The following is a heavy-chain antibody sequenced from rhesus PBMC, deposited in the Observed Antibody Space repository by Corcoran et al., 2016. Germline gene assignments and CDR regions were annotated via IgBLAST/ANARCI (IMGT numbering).Heavy chain of an antibody. J-gene: IGHJ4*01. D-gene: IGHD6-31*01. CDR2: ISGNSGTI. V-gene: IGHV3-134*01. CDR1: GFTFDDYA. Sequence: EVQLVESGGGLVQPGGSLRLSCAASGFTFDDYAMSWVGQAPGKGLEWVSGISGNSGTIYYADSVKGRFTITRDNAQNSLFLQMDRLRAEDTAVYYCTRGGSSGWYYFDYWGQGVLVTVSS. CDR3: TRGGSSGWYYFDY.